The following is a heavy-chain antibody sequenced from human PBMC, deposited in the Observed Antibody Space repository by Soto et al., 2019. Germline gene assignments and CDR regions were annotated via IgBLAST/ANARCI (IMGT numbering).Heavy chain of an antibody. V-gene: IGHV3-23*01. CDR3: SIGRRKTSGSNTVSAP. J-gene: IGHJ5*02. D-gene: IGHD2-15*01. CDR2: ISHTGGGT. CDR1: RYY. Sequence: RYYIALVGEAPGKGLEWVSTISHTGGGTFYADSVKGRFTISRDNSKNTLKLQMKSLRAEDTTIYFCSIGRRKTSGSNTVSAPWG.